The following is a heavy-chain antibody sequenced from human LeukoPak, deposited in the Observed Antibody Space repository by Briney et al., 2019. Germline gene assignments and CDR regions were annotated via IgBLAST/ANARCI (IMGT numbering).Heavy chain of an antibody. CDR3: AKDSCSGGSCYHYFDY. D-gene: IGHD2-15*01. CDR1: GFTFSSSA. V-gene: IGHV3-23*01. CDR2: LSGSGDST. J-gene: IGHJ4*02. Sequence: PGGSLRLSCAASGFTFSSSAMTWVRQAPEKGLEWVSTLSGSGDSTYYADSMKGRFTISRDNARNSLYLQMNSLRAEDTALYYCAKDSCSGGSCYHYFDYWGQGTLVTVSS.